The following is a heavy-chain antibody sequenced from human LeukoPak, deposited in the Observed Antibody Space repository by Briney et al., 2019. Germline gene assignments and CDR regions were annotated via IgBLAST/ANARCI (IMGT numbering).Heavy chain of an antibody. Sequence: SETLSLTCTVSGGSISTYYWNWIRQPPGKGLEWIGYIYYSGSANYNPSLKSRVTISVDTSKNQFSLKLSSVTAADTAVYYCAKVRYFDWFFFDYWGQGTLVTVSS. CDR3: AKVRYFDWFFFDY. CDR1: GGSISTYY. D-gene: IGHD3-9*01. V-gene: IGHV4-59*01. CDR2: IYYSGSA. J-gene: IGHJ4*02.